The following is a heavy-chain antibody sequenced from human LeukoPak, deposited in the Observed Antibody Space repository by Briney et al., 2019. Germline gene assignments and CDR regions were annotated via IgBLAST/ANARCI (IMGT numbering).Heavy chain of an antibody. Sequence: SETLSLTCKVSGGSISNSNYYWSWIRQPPGKELEWLASINYGGTTYYDPSLKSRVTISVDTSKNQFSLRLSSVTAADTAVYLCARYVVYGSGKYYFDYWGQGSLVTVSS. V-gene: IGHV4-39*01. CDR2: INYGGTT. J-gene: IGHJ4*02. D-gene: IGHD3-10*01. CDR3: ARYVVYGSGKYYFDY. CDR1: GGSISNSNYY.